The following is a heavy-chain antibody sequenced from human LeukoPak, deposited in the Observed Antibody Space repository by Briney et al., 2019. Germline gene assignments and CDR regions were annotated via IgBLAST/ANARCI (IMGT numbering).Heavy chain of an antibody. CDR1: GYTFTSYD. Sequence: GASVKVSCKASGYTFTSYDINWVRQATGQGLEGVGWMNPNSGNTGYAQKFQGRVTMTRNTSISTAYMELSSLRSEDTAVYYCARGLKLRLRGGYYYMDVWGKGTTVTVSS. J-gene: IGHJ6*03. V-gene: IGHV1-8*01. D-gene: IGHD3-10*01. CDR3: ARGLKLRLRGGYYYMDV. CDR2: MNPNSGNT.